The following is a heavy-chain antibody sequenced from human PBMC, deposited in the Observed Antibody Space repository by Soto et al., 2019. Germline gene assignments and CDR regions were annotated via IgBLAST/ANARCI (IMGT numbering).Heavy chain of an antibody. D-gene: IGHD1-7*01. CDR2: IYYSGST. J-gene: IGHJ6*02. Sequence: PSETLSLTCTVSGGSISSSSYYWGWIRQPPGKGLEWIGSIYYSGSTYYNPSLKSRVTISVDTSKNQFSLKLTSVTAADTAVYYCARYELYYYYGMDVCGQGTTVTVSS. CDR3: ARYELYYYYGMDV. CDR1: GGSISSSSYY. V-gene: IGHV4-39*01.